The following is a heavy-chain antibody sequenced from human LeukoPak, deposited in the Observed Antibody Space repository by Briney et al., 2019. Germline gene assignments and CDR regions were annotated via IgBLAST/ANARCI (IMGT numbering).Heavy chain of an antibody. J-gene: IGHJ4*02. V-gene: IGHV5-10-1*01. D-gene: IGHD6-6*01. Sequence: GESLKISCKGSGYSSTSYWISWVRQMPGKGLEWMGRIDPSDSYTNYSPSFQGHVTISADKSISTAYLQWSSLKASDTAMYYCARHRKYSTDYWGQGTLVTVSS. CDR3: ARHRKYSTDY. CDR1: GYSSTSYW. CDR2: IDPSDSYT.